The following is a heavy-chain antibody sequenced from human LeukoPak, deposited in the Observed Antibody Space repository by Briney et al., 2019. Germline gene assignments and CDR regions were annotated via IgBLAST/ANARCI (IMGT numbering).Heavy chain of an antibody. J-gene: IGHJ6*02. Sequence: RRGLLRLSCEAAGCTVRNDARCWVRQAQGKGLEWVSAISGTGGTTYYADSVKGRFTISRDNSKNTLSLQMNSLRAEDTAIYYCAKGLDDIVVVPAAFYYYGMDVWGQGTTVTVSS. D-gene: IGHD2-2*01. CDR1: GCTVRNDA. CDR2: ISGTGGTT. CDR3: AKGLDDIVVVPAAFYYYGMDV. V-gene: IGHV3-23*01.